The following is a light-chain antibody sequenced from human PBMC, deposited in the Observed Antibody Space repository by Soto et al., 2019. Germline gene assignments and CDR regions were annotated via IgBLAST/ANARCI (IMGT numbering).Light chain of an antibody. J-gene: IGLJ2*01. V-gene: IGLV3-21*02. CDR3: QVWDTSSDHVV. CDR2: AVR. CDR1: NIGSKS. Sequence: YELTQTPSVSAAPGQTARVSCGGINIGSKSVHWYRQKPGQAPVLVVYAVRDRPSGIPERFSGSNSGNTATLTISRVEAGDEADYYCQVWDTSSDHVVFGGGTKLTVL.